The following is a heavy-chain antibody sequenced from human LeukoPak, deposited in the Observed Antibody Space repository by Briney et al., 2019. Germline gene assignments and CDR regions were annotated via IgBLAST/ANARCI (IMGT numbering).Heavy chain of an antibody. D-gene: IGHD3-3*01. V-gene: IGHV3-21*01. CDR2: ISSSSSYI. J-gene: IGHJ4*02. CDR3: ARDQRSNDFWSGYSTTPLDY. Sequence: GGSLRLSCAASGFTFSSYIMNWVRQAPGKGLEWVSSISSSSSYIYYADSVKGRFTISRDNAKNSLYLQMYSLRAEDTAVYYCARDQRSNDFWSGYSTTPLDYWGQGTLATVSS. CDR1: GFTFSSYI.